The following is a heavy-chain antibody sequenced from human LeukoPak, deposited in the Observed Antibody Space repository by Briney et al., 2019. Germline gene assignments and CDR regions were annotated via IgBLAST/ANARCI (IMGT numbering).Heavy chain of an antibody. CDR2: IYYSGST. CDR1: GGSISSYY. J-gene: IGHJ4*02. CDR3: ARDKFGAARRFDY. V-gene: IGHV4-59*01. Sequence: SETLSLTCTVSGGSISSYYWSWIRQPPGKGLEWIGYIYYSGSTNYNPSLKSRATISVDTSKNQFSLKLSSVTAADTAVYYCARDKFGAARRFDYWGQGTLVTVSS. D-gene: IGHD6-6*01.